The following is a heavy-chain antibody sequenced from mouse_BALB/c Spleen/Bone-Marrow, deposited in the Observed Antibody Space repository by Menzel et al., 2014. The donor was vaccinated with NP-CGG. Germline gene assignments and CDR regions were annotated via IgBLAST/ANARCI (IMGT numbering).Heavy chain of an antibody. CDR1: GYTFTSFV. CDR3: ARTMIYFYAMDY. D-gene: IGHD2-4*01. Sequence: VQLQQSGPELVKPGASVKVSCKASGYTFTSFVMHWVKQKPGQGLEWIGYINPYNDGTKYNEKFKGKATLTSDKSSNTAYMELSGLTSEDSAVYYCARTMIYFYAMDYWGQGTSVTVSS. CDR2: INPYNDGT. J-gene: IGHJ4*01. V-gene: IGHV1-14*01.